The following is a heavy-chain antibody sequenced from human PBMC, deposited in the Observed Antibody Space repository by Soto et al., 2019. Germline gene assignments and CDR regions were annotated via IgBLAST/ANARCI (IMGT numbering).Heavy chain of an antibody. J-gene: IGHJ6*02. V-gene: IGHV4-39*01. CDR3: ARLHGYCISSSCHGHYAMDV. D-gene: IGHD2-2*01. CDR2: IYYSGST. CDR1: GGSISSSSYY. Sequence: PSETLSLTCTVSGGSISSSSYYWGWIRQPPGKGPEWIGSIYYSGSTYYNPSLNSRVTVSVDTSKNQFSLKVTSVTAADTAVYYCARLHGYCISSSCHGHYAMDVWGQGTTVTVSS.